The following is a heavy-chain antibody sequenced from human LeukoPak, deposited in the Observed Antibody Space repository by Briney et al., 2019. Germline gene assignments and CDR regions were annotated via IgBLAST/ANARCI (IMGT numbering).Heavy chain of an antibody. CDR1: GFTFSSYW. CDR2: IKQDGSEK. V-gene: IGHV3-7*01. Sequence: GGSLRLSCAASGFTFSSYWMSWVRQAPGKGLEWVANIKQDGSEKYYVDSVKGRFTISRDNAKNSLYLKMNSLRAEDTAVYYCARAFLVSARPTYFDYWGQGTLVTVSS. J-gene: IGHJ4*02. CDR3: ARAFLVSARPTYFDY. D-gene: IGHD6-6*01.